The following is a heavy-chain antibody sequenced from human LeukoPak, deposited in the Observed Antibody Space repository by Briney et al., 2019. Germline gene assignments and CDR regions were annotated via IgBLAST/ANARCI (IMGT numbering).Heavy chain of an antibody. J-gene: IGHJ4*02. D-gene: IGHD6-13*01. CDR3: AKLNQQLVFDY. Sequence: GGSLRLSCAASGFTFSSYGMSWVRQAPGEGLEWVSAISGSGGSTYYADSVKGRFTISRDNSKNTLYLQMNSLRAEDTAVYYCAKLNQQLVFDYWGQGTLVTVSS. CDR2: ISGSGGST. CDR1: GFTFSSYG. V-gene: IGHV3-23*01.